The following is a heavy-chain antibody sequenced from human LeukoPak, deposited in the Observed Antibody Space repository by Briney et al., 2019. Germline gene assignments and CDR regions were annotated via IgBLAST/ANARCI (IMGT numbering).Heavy chain of an antibody. Sequence: GASVKVSCKASGYTFTGYYMHWERQAPGQGLEWMGCINPNSGGTNYAQKFQGRVTMTRDTSISTAYMELSRLRSDDTAVYYCARRKGLLWFGELFSWGQGTLVTVPS. CDR1: GYTFTGYY. D-gene: IGHD3-10*01. J-gene: IGHJ5*02. V-gene: IGHV1-2*02. CDR2: INPNSGGT. CDR3: ARRKGLLWFGELFS.